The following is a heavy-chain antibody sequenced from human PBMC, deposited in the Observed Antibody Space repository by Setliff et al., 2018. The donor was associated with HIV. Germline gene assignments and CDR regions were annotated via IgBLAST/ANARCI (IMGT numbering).Heavy chain of an antibody. J-gene: IGHJ6*03. D-gene: IGHD2-15*01. Sequence: GGSLRLSCAASGFTFSNAWMSWVRQAPGKGLEWVAYITADSKIISYAESVKGRFTISRDNAKNSVYLQVNSLRVEDTAVYYCAKDRSVRDYNYHYLDVWGKGTTVTVSS. V-gene: IGHV3-48*01. CDR2: ITADSKII. CDR3: AKDRSVRDYNYHYLDV. CDR1: GFTFSNAW.